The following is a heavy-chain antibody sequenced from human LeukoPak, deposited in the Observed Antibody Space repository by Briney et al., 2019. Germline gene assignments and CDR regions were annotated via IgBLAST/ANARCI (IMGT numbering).Heavy chain of an antibody. CDR3: AKEYGSSGYYGGLLGY. V-gene: IGHV3-23*01. J-gene: IGHJ4*02. CDR2: ISGSGGST. CDR1: GFTFSSYA. Sequence: SGGSLRLSCAASGFTFSSYAMSWVRQAPGKGLEWVSAISGSGGSTYYADSVKGRFTISRDNSKNTLYLQMNSLRAEDTAVYYCAKEYGSSGYYGGLLGYWGQGTLVTVSS. D-gene: IGHD3-22*01.